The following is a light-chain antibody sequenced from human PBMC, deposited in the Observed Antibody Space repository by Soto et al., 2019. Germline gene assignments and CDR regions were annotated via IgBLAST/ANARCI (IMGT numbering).Light chain of an antibody. V-gene: IGLV1-44*01. CDR2: STN. CDR1: NSNIGSFA. CDR3: AAWDDRLKNGV. J-gene: IGLJ3*02. Sequence: QSVLSQPPSASGTPGQRVTISCSGSNSNIGSFAVSWFQQLPGTAPKVLIFSTNQRPSGVPGRFSGSKSGTSASLAISGLQSEDGADYYCAAWDDRLKNGVFGGGTKVTVL.